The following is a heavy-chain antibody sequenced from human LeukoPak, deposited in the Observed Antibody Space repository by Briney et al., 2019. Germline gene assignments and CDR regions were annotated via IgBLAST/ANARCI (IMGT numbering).Heavy chain of an antibody. CDR2: ITSSSSTI. CDR3: ARDQPSGYCSGGTYYSFDC. CDR1: GFTFSSYS. D-gene: IGHD2-15*01. Sequence: GGSLRLSCAASGFTFSSYSMNWVRQAPGKGLEWLSYITSSSSTIYYADSVKGRFTISRDNAKNSLYLQMNSLRAEDTAVYYCARDQPSGYCSGGTYYSFDCWGQGTLVTVSS. V-gene: IGHV3-48*01. J-gene: IGHJ4*02.